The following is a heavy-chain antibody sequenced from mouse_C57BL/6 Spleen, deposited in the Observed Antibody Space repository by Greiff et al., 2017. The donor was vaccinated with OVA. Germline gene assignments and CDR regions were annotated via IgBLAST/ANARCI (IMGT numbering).Heavy chain of an antibody. CDR3: ARHLPPKNWYFDY. CDR2: ISGGGGNT. D-gene: IGHD4-1*01. CDR1: GFTFSSYT. J-gene: IGHJ2*01. V-gene: IGHV5-9*01. Sequence: EVQLVESGGGLVKPGGSLKLSCAASGFTFSSYTMSWVRQTPEQRLEWVATISGGGGNTYYPDSVKGRFTISRDNAKNTLYLQMSSLRSEDTALYYCARHLPPKNWYFDYWGQGTTLTVSS.